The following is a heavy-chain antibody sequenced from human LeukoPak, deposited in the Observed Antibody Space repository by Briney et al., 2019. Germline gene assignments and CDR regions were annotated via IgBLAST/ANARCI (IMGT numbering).Heavy chain of an antibody. Sequence: PSETLSLTCAVYGGSFSGYYWSWIRQPPGKGLEWIGEINHSGSTNYNPSLKSRVTISVDTSKNQFSLKLSSVTAADTAVYYCARGLGETDAFDIWGQGTMVTVSS. J-gene: IGHJ3*02. V-gene: IGHV4-34*01. CDR1: GGSFSGYY. D-gene: IGHD1-26*01. CDR3: ARGLGETDAFDI. CDR2: INHSGST.